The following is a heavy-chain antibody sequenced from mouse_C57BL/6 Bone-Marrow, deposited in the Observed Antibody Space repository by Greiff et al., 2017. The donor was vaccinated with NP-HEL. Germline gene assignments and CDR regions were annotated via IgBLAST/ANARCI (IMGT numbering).Heavy chain of an antibody. D-gene: IGHD2-1*01. V-gene: IGHV5-2*01. CDR2: INRDGGST. CDR3: ARANYRWYFDV. Sequence: DVHLVESGGGLVQPGESLKLSCESNEYEFPSHDMSWVRKTPEKRLELVAAINRDGGSTYYPDTMERRFIISRDKTKKTLYMQMSSLRSEDTALYYCARANYRWYFDVWGTGTTVTVSS. CDR1: EYEFPSHD. J-gene: IGHJ1*03.